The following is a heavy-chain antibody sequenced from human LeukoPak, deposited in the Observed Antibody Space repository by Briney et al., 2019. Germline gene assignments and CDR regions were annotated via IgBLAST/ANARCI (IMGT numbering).Heavy chain of an antibody. CDR3: AKEAVAGDYFDY. V-gene: IGHV3-23*01. Sequence: GGSLRLSCAAPGFTFSSYAMSWVRQAPGKGLGWVSAISGSGGSTYYADSVKGRFTIARDNSKNTLHLQMNSLRDEDTAVYYCAKEAVAGDYFDYWGQGTLVTVSS. J-gene: IGHJ4*02. CDR1: GFTFSSYA. D-gene: IGHD6-19*01. CDR2: ISGSGGST.